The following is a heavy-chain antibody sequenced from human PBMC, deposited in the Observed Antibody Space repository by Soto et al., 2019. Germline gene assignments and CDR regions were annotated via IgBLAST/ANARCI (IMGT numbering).Heavy chain of an antibody. D-gene: IGHD3-9*01. CDR1: GYTFTSYD. CDR2: MNPNSGNT. Sequence: ASVKVSCKASGYTFTSYDINWARQATGQGLEWMGWMNPNSGNTGYAQKFQGRVTMTRNTSISTAYMELSSLRSEDTAVYYCARLIYDILTGAYYFDYWGQGTLVTVSS. V-gene: IGHV1-8*01. J-gene: IGHJ4*02. CDR3: ARLIYDILTGAYYFDY.